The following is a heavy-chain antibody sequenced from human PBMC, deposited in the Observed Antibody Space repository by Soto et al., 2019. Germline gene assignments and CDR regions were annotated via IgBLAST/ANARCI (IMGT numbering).Heavy chain of an antibody. Sequence: PGGSLRLSCAASGFTFSTYAMTWVRQAPGKGLEWVSIISSSGDATYYLDSVKGRFTISRDNSRNTLHLQMNSLRAEDAAVYFCAKNGDFWSWGMDAWGQGTTVTVS. V-gene: IGHV3-23*01. D-gene: IGHD3-3*01. CDR1: GFTFSTYA. CDR3: AKNGDFWSWGMDA. CDR2: ISSSGDAT. J-gene: IGHJ6*02.